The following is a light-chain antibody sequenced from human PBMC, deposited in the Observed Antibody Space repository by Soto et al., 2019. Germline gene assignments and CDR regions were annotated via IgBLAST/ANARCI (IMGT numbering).Light chain of an antibody. CDR3: QHYITSPLT. V-gene: IGKV3D-15*01. CDR2: DTS. J-gene: IGKJ1*01. Sequence: EIVMTQSPATLSVSPGERATLSCRASQSVSSNLAWYQQKPGQAPRLLIYDTSSRATGIPDRFSGSGSGTDFTLTISSLEPEDFAVYFCQHYITSPLTFGQGTKVDIK. CDR1: QSVSSN.